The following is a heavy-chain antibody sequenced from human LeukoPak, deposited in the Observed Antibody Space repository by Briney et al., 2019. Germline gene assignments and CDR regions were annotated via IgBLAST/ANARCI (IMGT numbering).Heavy chain of an antibody. Sequence: ASVKVPCKASGYTFTSYDINWVRQAAGQGHEWMGLINPGGGNTNYAQNFQGRVTMTRDTSTSTVYMELSSLRSEDTAIYYCARIRDGYNDAYDVWGQGTVVTVPS. CDR3: ARIRDGYNDAYDV. CDR2: INPGGGNT. CDR1: GYTFTSYD. J-gene: IGHJ3*01. V-gene: IGHV1-46*01. D-gene: IGHD5-24*01.